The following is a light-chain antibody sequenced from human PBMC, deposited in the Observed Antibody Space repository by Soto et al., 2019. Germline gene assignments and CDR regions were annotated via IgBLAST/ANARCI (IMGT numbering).Light chain of an antibody. CDR1: SSDVGGYNY. CDR3: SSYTTSNTRQIV. CDR2: DVT. J-gene: IGLJ1*01. V-gene: IGLV2-14*03. Sequence: QSALTQPASVSGAPGQSITISRTGTSSDVGGYNYVSWYQHHPGKAPKLIIYDVTSRPSGVSIRFSGSKSDNTASLTISGLQPEDEADYHCSSYTTSNTRQIVFGTGTKVNVL.